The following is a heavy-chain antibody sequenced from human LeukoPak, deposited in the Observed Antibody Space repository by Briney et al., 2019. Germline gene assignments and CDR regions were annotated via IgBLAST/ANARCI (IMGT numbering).Heavy chain of an antibody. CDR2: ISGSGGST. Sequence: GGTLRLSCAASGFTFSSYGMNWVRQAPGKGLEWVSTISGSGGSTYYADSVKGRFTISRDNSKNTLYLQMNSLRAEDTAIYYCAKALKGVLIAFDIWGQGTMVTVSS. D-gene: IGHD3-16*01. V-gene: IGHV3-23*01. J-gene: IGHJ3*02. CDR1: GFTFSSYG. CDR3: AKALKGVLIAFDI.